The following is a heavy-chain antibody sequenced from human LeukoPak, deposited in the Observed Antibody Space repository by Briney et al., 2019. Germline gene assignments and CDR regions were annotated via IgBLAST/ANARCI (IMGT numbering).Heavy chain of an antibody. D-gene: IGHD1-1*01. V-gene: IGHV1-18*01. CDR2: ISAYNGYT. CDR3: ARVESHWPDY. Sequence: ASVKVSCKASGYTFTSYGISWGRQAPGQGLEWMGWISAYNGYTNYAQKLQGRVSMTTDTSTSTAYMELRSLRSDDTAVYYCARVESHWPDYWSGGPLATVPS. CDR1: GYTFTSYG. J-gene: IGHJ4*02.